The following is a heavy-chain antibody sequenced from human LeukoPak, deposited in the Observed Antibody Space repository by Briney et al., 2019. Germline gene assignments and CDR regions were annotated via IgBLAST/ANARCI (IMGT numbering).Heavy chain of an antibody. CDR3: ARGRDYYDSSGYYPIDY. V-gene: IGHV4-39*07. D-gene: IGHD3-22*01. CDR2: IYHSGST. Sequence: SETLSLTCTVSGASVSGDPYYWGWIRQPPGKGLEWIGSIYHSGSTYYNPSLKSRVTISVDTSKNQFSLKLSSVTAADTAVYYCARGRDYYDSSGYYPIDYWGQGTLVTVSS. J-gene: IGHJ4*02. CDR1: GASVSGDPYY.